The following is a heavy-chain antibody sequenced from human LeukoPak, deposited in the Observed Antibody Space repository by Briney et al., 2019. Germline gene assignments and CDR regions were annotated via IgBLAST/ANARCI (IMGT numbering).Heavy chain of an antibody. CDR2: IYPGDSDT. V-gene: IGHV5-51*01. CDR1: GYSFTSYW. CDR3: ATRGVVVAAAHAFDI. J-gene: IGHJ3*02. Sequence: GESLKISCKGSGYSFTSYWIGWVRQMPGKGLEWMGIIYPGDSDTRYSPSFQGQVTISADKSISTAYLQWSSLKASDTAMYYCATRGVVVAAAHAFDIWGQGTMVTVSS. D-gene: IGHD2-15*01.